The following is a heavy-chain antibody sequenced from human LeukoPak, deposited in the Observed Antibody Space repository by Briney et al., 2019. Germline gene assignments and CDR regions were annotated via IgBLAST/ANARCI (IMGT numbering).Heavy chain of an antibody. V-gene: IGHV4-39*01. D-gene: IGHD3-22*01. J-gene: IGHJ4*02. Sequence: SETLSLTCTVSGGSISSSSYYWGWIRQPPGKGLEWIGSIYYSGSTYYNPSLKSRVTISVDTSKNQFSLKLSSVTAADTAVYYCAGGSSGYYFDYWGQGTLVTVSS. CDR3: AGGSSGYYFDY. CDR1: GGSISSSSYY. CDR2: IYYSGST.